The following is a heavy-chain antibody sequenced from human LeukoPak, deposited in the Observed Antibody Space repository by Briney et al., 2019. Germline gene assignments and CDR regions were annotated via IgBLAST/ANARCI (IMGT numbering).Heavy chain of an antibody. CDR2: IYYSGST. Sequence: SETLSLTCTVSGGSISSYHWIWIRHPPGKGREWIGYIYYSGSTNYNPSLKSRVTISVDTSKNQFSLKLSSVTAADTAVYYCARLFEPAAFSDAFDIWGQGTMVTVSS. V-gene: IGHV4-59*08. D-gene: IGHD2-2*01. CDR3: ARLFEPAAFSDAFDI. CDR1: GGSISSYH. J-gene: IGHJ3*02.